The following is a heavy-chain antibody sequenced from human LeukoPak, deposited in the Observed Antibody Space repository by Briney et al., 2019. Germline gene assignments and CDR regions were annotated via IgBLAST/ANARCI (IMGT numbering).Heavy chain of an antibody. CDR2: IYYSGST. V-gene: IGHV4-59*01. CDR3: ASRSSIWSGYQDSLYYFDS. Sequence: EASETLSLTCTVSGGSTSGYYWSWIRQPPGKRLEWIGHIYYSGSTNYNTSLKSRVTISVDTSKNQFSLKLSPVTAADTAVYYCASRSSIWSGYQDSLYYFDSWGQGTLVTVSS. J-gene: IGHJ4*02. D-gene: IGHD3-3*01. CDR1: GGSTSGYY.